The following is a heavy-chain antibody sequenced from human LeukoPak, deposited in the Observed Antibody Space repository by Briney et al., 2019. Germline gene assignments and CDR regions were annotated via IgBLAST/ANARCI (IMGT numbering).Heavy chain of an antibody. CDR1: GFTFSDYY. CDR3: ARGGVMLVEQLNY. D-gene: IGHD6-6*01. CDR2: ISSSSSYI. V-gene: IGHV3-11*06. J-gene: IGHJ4*02. Sequence: GGSLRLSCAASGFTFSDYYMSWIRQAPGKGLEWVSSISSSSSYIYYADSVKGRFTISRDNAKNSLYLQMNSLRAEDTAVYYCARGGVMLVEQLNYWGQGTLVTVSS.